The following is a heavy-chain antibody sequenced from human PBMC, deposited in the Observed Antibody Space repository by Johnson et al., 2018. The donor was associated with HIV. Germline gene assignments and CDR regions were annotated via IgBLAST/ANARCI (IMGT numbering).Heavy chain of an antibody. J-gene: IGHJ3*02. Sequence: QVQLVESGGGVVQPGGSLRLSCAASGFTFSSYGMHWVRQAPGKGLEWVSAIRGSGGSTYYAASGKGRFTISRDNSKNTLYLQMNSLRAEDTAVYYCARGGAGIAAAEDAFDIWGQGTMVTVSS. CDR1: GFTFSSYG. D-gene: IGHD6-13*01. CDR3: ARGGAGIAAAEDAFDI. CDR2: IRGSGGST. V-gene: IGHV3-NL1*01.